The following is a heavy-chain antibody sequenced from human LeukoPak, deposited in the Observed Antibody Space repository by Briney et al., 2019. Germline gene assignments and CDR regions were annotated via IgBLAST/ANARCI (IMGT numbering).Heavy chain of an antibody. V-gene: IGHV3-30*18. CDR1: GFTFSDYG. CDR3: VKDMKIKAAGYYFDY. D-gene: IGHD6-13*01. J-gene: IGHJ4*02. CDR2: IANDGRDK. Sequence: GGSLRLSCAASGFTFSDYGMRWVRQAPGKGLEWVAVIANDGRDKKYADSVRGRFTISRDNSKNTVYLQMNSLRAEDTAVFYCVKDMKIKAAGYYFDYWGQGTLVTVSS.